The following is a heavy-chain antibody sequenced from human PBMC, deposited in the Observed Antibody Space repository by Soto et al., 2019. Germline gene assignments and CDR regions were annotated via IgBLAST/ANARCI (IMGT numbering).Heavy chain of an antibody. CDR2: INGRSNYK. J-gene: IGHJ4*02. CDR1: GFALTTYT. CDR3: VREDGVVGASSAFDS. V-gene: IGHV3-21*02. D-gene: IGHD1-26*01. Sequence: EVQLVESGGGLVAPGGSLRLSCVASGFALTTYTMNWVRQAPGTGLEWVSSINGRSNYKYYSDSVKGRFTVSRYNGQNSLFLQMSRLGPEDTAVYYCVREDGVVGASSAFDSWGQGTLVTVSS.